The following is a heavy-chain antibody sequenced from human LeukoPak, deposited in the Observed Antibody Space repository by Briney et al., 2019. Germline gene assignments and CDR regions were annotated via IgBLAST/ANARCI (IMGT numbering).Heavy chain of an antibody. CDR1: GFTFSTYF. Sequence: GRSLRLSCAASGFTFSTYFMHWVRQAPGKGLEWVADIASDGSHTFYVESVKGRFTISRDNSKNTLYLQMNSLRAEDTAVYYCAKGDPYYGMDVWGKGTTVTVSS. V-gene: IGHV3-30-3*01. CDR2: IASDGSHT. J-gene: IGHJ6*04. CDR3: AKGDPYYGMDV.